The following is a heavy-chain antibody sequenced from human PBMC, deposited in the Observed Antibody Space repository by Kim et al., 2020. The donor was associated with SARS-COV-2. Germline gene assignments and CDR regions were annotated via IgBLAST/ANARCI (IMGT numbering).Heavy chain of an antibody. V-gene: IGHV1-18*01. CDR3: ARDCTNGVCYQKGIDY. D-gene: IGHD2-8*01. J-gene: IGHJ4*02. Sequence: KLQGRVTMTTDTSTSTAYMELRSLRSDDTAVYYCARDCTNGVCYQKGIDYWGQGTLVTVSS.